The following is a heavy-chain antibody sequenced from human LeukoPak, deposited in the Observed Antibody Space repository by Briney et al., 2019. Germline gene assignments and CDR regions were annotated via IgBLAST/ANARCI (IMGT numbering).Heavy chain of an antibody. CDR2: ISKDGTND. Sequence: PGGSLRLSCAASGFTCSTYAMHWLRQAPGKGLEWVALISKDGTNDYNADSAKGRFTISRDNSKNTVYLQMNSLRSEDTAVYYCGRAQWLRLDVFDIWGQGTMVTVSP. CDR1: GFTCSTYA. V-gene: IGHV3-30*04. D-gene: IGHD5-12*01. CDR3: GRAQWLRLDVFDI. J-gene: IGHJ3*02.